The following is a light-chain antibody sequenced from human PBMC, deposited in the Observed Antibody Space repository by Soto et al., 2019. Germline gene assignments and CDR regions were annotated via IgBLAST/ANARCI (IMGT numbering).Light chain of an antibody. J-gene: IGLJ1*01. CDR2: EVN. CDR3: AAWDDSLNAL. CDR1: SSDVGGYNY. Sequence: QSVLTQPPSASGSPGQSVAISCTGTSSDVGGYNYVSWYQQHPGKAPKLMIYEVNKRPSGVPDRFSGSKSGNTASLAISGLQPEDEADYYCAAWDDSLNALFGTGTKLTVL. V-gene: IGLV2-8*01.